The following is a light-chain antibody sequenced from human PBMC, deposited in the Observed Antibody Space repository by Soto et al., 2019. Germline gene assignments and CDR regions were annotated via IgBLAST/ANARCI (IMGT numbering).Light chain of an antibody. CDR3: RSFTTRSTYV. CDR2: DVS. V-gene: IGLV2-18*02. CDR1: SSDVGSYNR. J-gene: IGLJ1*01. Sequence: QSALTQPPSVSGSPGQSVAISCSGTSSDVGSYNRVSWYQQPPGTAPKLMIYDVSNRPSGVPDRFSGSKSGNTASLTISGLQAEDEADDYCRSFTTRSTYVFGTGTKLTVL.